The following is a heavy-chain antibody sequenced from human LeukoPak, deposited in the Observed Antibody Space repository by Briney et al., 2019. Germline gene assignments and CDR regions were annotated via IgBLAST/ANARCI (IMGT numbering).Heavy chain of an antibody. J-gene: IGHJ4*02. Sequence: PSETLSLTCAVSGGSISGGGYSWSWIRQPPGKGLEWIGYIYYSGSTNYNPSLKSRVTISVDTSKNQFSLKLSSVTAADTAVYYCARHSWGAVAGTFDYWGQGTLVTVSS. V-gene: IGHV4-61*08. CDR3: ARHSWGAVAGTFDY. CDR1: GGSISGGGYS. CDR2: IYYSGST. D-gene: IGHD6-19*01.